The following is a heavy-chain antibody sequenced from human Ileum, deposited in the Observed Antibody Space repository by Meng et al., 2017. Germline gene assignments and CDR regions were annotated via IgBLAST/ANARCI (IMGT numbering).Heavy chain of an antibody. CDR1: GFTFSNSW. Sequence: GALKISCAASGFTFSNSWMAWLRQAPGKGLELVDNMNQDGSVKNYVDSVKGRFAISRDNAKNSLYLQLNSLRAEDTALYYCARDPAYGAYDIWGQGTMVTVSS. V-gene: IGHV3-7*01. D-gene: IGHD2-21*01. J-gene: IGHJ3*02. CDR3: ARDPAYGAYDI. CDR2: MNQDGSVK.